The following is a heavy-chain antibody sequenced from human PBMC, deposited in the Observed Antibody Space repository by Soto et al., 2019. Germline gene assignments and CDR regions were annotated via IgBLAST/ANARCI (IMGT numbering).Heavy chain of an antibody. Sequence: QVQLVESGGGVVQPGWSLRLSCAASGFTFSNYHMHWVRQAPGKGLEWVAVIWYDGSNKYYADSVKGRFTISRDNSKNTLYLQMNSLRAEDTAVYYCARDGRRFLEWLLGAWFDPWGQGILVTVSS. V-gene: IGHV3-33*01. CDR2: IWYDGSNK. D-gene: IGHD3-3*01. CDR1: GFTFSNYH. CDR3: ARDGRRFLEWLLGAWFDP. J-gene: IGHJ5*02.